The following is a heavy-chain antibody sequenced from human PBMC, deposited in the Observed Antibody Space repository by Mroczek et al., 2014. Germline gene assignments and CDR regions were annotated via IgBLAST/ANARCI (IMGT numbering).Heavy chain of an antibody. Sequence: QVQLQQWGAGLLKPSETLSLTCAVYGGSFSGYYWSWIRQPPGKGLEWIGEINHSGSTNYNPSLKSRVTISVDTSKNQFSLKLSSVTAADTAVYYCARVVVPAAIKCWFDPWGQGTLVTVSS. V-gene: IGHV4-34*01. J-gene: IGHJ5*02. CDR1: GGSFSGYY. CDR2: INHSGST. CDR3: ARVVVPAAIKCWFDP. D-gene: IGHD2-2*01.